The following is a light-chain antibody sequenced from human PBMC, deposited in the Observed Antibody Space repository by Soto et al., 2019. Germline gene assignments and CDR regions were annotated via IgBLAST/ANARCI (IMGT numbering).Light chain of an antibody. CDR1: QPVSSSY. CDR3: HQYANSPKT. Sequence: ETVLTQSPGTLYLSPGERVTLSCRASQPVSSSYLGWYRQKPGQAPRLVIFGTSIRATGIPDRFSGSGSGTEFTLTINRLEPEDFAVYYCHQYANSPKTFGLGTRVAIK. CDR2: GTS. J-gene: IGKJ1*01. V-gene: IGKV3-20*01.